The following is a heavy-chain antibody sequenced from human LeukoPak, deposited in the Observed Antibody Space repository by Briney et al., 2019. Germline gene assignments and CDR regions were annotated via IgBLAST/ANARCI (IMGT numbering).Heavy chain of an antibody. CDR3: ARNNGDYGYWYFDL. CDR2: IIPIFGTA. J-gene: IGHJ2*01. CDR1: GGTFSSYA. Sequence: ASVKVSCKASGGTFSSYAISWVRQAPGQGLEWMGGIIPIFGTANYAQKFQGRVTITADESTSTAYMELSSLRSEDTAVYYCARNNGDYGYWYFDLWGRGTLVTVSS. V-gene: IGHV1-69*01. D-gene: IGHD4-17*01.